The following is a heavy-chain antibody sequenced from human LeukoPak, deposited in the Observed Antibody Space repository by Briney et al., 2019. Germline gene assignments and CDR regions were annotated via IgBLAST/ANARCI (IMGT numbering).Heavy chain of an antibody. V-gene: IGHV5-51*01. CDR2: ISPGDSDT. CDR1: GDRFTSYW. CDR3: ARRPLHSQNWLAP. J-gene: IGHJ5*02. Sequence: GESLKISCKGYGDRFTSYWLAWVRQMPGKGLEWMGIISPGDSDTRYSPSIQGQVTISVDRSISTAYLQWSSLKASDTAIYYCARRPLHSQNWLAPWGQGTLVTVSS.